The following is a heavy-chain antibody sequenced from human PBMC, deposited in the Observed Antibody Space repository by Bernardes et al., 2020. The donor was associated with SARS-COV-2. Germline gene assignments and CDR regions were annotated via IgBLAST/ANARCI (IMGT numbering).Heavy chain of an antibody. CDR3: ATTRVPPSILNKGGYFDQ. V-gene: IGHV3-53*01. Sequence: GGSLSLSCAASGFSVSSSYLSWVRQAPGQGLERVSVVYSGGRTSYADSVKGRFTISIDESTNTQFLQMNSLRTEDSALYYCATTRVPPSILNKGGYFDQWGQGTLVTVYS. CDR2: VYSGGRT. J-gene: IGHJ4*02. D-gene: IGHD2-2*02. CDR1: GFSVSSSY.